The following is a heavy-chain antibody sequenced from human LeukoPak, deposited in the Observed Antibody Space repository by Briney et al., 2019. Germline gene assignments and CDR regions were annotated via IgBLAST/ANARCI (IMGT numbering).Heavy chain of an antibody. Sequence: PSXXLSLTCTVSGGSISSGDYYWSWIRQPPGKGLEWIGYIYYSGSTYYNPSLKSRVTISVEKSKNQFSLKLSSVTAADTAVYYCARDRGYCSSTSCYSWFDPWGQGTLVTVSS. CDR3: ARDRGYCSSTSCYSWFDP. V-gene: IGHV4-30-4*08. CDR1: GGSISSGDYY. J-gene: IGHJ5*02. D-gene: IGHD2-2*01. CDR2: IYYSGST.